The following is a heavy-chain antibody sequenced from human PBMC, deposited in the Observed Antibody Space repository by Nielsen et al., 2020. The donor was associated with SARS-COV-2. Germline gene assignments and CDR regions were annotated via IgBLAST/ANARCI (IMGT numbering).Heavy chain of an antibody. CDR2: LSYSGGT. CDR1: GGSISSSSYY. CDR3: ARLGCSSTGCYPGN. Sequence: GSLRLSCTVSGGSISSSSYYWGWIRQPPGKGLEWIGSLSYSGGTYYNPSLKSRVTISVDTSKNHLSLKLSSVTAADTAVYYCARLGCSSTGCYPGNWGQGTLLTVSS. D-gene: IGHD2-2*01. V-gene: IGHV4-39*02. J-gene: IGHJ4*02.